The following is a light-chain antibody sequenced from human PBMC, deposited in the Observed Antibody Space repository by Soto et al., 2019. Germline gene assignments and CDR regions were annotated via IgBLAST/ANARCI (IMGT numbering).Light chain of an antibody. CDR3: SSSTTFAPLA. CDR1: SNDVGSYDF. V-gene: IGLV2-14*01. Sequence: QSALTQPASVSGSPGQSITISCTGTSNDVGSYDFVSWYQQQPGKAPKLLIYEVSNRPSGVSHRFSGSKSDNTASLTISGLQSEDEVDYYCSSSTTFAPLAFGPGTKV. J-gene: IGLJ1*01. CDR2: EVS.